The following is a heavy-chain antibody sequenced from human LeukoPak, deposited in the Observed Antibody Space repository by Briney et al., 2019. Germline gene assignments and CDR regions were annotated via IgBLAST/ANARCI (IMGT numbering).Heavy chain of an antibody. CDR2: IYYSGST. J-gene: IGHJ4*02. Sequence: SETLSLTCTVSGGSISSYYWSWIRQPPGKGLEWIGYIYYSGSTNYNPSLKSRVTISVDRSKNQFSLKLSSVTAADTAVYYCARVGTGDYFDYRGQGTLVTVSS. CDR3: ARVGTGDYFDY. CDR1: GGSISSYY. D-gene: IGHD7-27*01. V-gene: IGHV4-59*12.